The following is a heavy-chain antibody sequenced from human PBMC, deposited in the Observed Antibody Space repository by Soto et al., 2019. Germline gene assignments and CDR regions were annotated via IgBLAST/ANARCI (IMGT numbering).Heavy chain of an antibody. CDR1: GYSFTSYW. Sequence: PGESLKISCKGSGYSFTSYWIGWVRQMPGKGLEWMGIIYPGDSDTRYSPSFQGQVTISADKSISTAYLQWSSLKASDTAMYYCARQYYYDSSGYYSDAFDIWGQGTMVTVSS. CDR3: ARQYYYDSSGYYSDAFDI. V-gene: IGHV5-51*01. CDR2: IYPGDSDT. D-gene: IGHD3-22*01. J-gene: IGHJ3*02.